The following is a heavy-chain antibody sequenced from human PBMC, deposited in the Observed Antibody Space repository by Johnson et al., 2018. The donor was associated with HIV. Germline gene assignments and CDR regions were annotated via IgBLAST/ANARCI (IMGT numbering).Heavy chain of an antibody. J-gene: IGHJ3*02. CDR1: GFTFDDYA. D-gene: IGHD6-6*01. CDR2: ISWNSGSI. Sequence: VQLVESGGGLVQPGRSLRLSCAASGFTFDDYAMHWVRQAPGKGLEWVSGISWNSGSIGYADSVKGRFTISRDNAKNSLYLQMNSVRAEDTALYYCAKVVGSSYLRGDAFDIWGQGTMVTVSS. CDR3: AKVVGSSYLRGDAFDI. V-gene: IGHV3-9*01.